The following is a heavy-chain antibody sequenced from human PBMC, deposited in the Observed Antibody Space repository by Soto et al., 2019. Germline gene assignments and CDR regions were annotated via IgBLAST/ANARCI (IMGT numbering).Heavy chain of an antibody. D-gene: IGHD5-18*01. CDR3: ARSARGYSYGYFGY. CDR1: GGSISSYY. J-gene: IGHJ4*02. Sequence: SETLSLTCTVSGGSISSYYWSWIRQPPGKGLEWIGYIYYSGSTYYNPSLKSRVTISVDTSKNQFSLKLSSVTAADTAVYYCARSARGYSYGYFGYWGQGTLVTVSS. CDR2: IYYSGST. V-gene: IGHV4-59*06.